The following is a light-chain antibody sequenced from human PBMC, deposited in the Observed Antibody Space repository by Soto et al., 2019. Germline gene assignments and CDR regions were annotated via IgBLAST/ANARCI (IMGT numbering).Light chain of an antibody. CDR2: QDS. V-gene: IGLV3-1*01. Sequence: SYELTQPPSVSVSTGQTASITCSGDKLGDKYACWYQQKPGQSPVLVIYQDSKRPSGIPERFSGSNSGNTATLTISGTQAMDEADYYCQAWDSSTLYVFGTGTKLTVL. J-gene: IGLJ1*01. CDR1: KLGDKY. CDR3: QAWDSSTLYV.